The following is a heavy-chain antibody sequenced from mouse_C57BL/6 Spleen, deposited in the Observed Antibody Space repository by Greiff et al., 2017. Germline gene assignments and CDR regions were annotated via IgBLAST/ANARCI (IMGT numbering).Heavy chain of an antibody. CDR1: GYTFTSYG. D-gene: IGHD1-1*01. CDR3: ARGDYGSPFDY. V-gene: IGHV1-81*01. CDR2: IYPRSGNT. J-gene: IGHJ2*01. Sequence: VQLQQSGAELARPGASVTLSCKASGYTFTSYGISWVKQRTGQGLEWIGEIYPRSGNTYYNEQFKGKATLTADKSSSTAYMELRSLTSEDSAVYFCARGDYGSPFDYWGQGTTLTVSS.